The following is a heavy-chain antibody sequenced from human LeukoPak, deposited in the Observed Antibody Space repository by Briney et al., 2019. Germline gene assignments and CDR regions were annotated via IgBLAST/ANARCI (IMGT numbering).Heavy chain of an antibody. CDR2: ISSSGSTI. J-gene: IGHJ4*02. V-gene: IGHV3-11*04. CDR3: ARAHPTLRFLEFDDY. Sequence: PGGSLRLSCAASGFTFSDYYMSWIRQAPGKGLEWVSYISSSGSTIYYADSVKGRFTISRDNAKNSLYLQMNSLRAEDTAVYYCARAHPTLRFLEFDDYWGQGTLVTVSS. D-gene: IGHD3-3*01. CDR1: GFTFSDYY.